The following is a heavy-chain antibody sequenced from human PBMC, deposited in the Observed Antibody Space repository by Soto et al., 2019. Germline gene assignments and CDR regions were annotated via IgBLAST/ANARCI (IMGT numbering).Heavy chain of an antibody. J-gene: IGHJ6*02. D-gene: IGHD1-26*01. CDR3: ARIKWGLDYYYGMDV. CDR2: INPKTAAT. Sequence: ASVKVSCKASGYSVSDYFIQWVRQAPGQGLEWVAWINPKTAATNYAKKFQGRVSLTWDTSFSTAYMELTRLRPDDTAVYYCARIKWGLDYYYGMDVWGQGTTVTVSS. CDR1: GYSVSDYF. V-gene: IGHV1-2*02.